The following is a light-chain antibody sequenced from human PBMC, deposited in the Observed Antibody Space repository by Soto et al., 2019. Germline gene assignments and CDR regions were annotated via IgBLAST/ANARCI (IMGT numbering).Light chain of an antibody. J-gene: IGKJ1*01. CDR1: QTISIY. CDR2: AAS. Sequence: DIQMTQSPSSLSASVGDRVTITCRASQTISIYLNWYQQKPGKAPNLLIYAASSLQSGVPSRFSGSGSGTDFTLTISSLQPEDVATYYCHQSYSNPPWTFGQGTKVESK. V-gene: IGKV1-39*01. CDR3: HQSYSNPPWT.